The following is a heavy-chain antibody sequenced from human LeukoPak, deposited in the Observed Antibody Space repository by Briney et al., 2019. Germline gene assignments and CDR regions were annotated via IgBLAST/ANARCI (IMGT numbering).Heavy chain of an antibody. CDR1: GGSISSYY. V-gene: IGHV4-4*07. Sequence: SETLSLTCTVSGGSISSYYWSWIRQPAGQGLEWIGRVYTSGSTNYNPSLHSRVTMSVETSQNQFSLKLSSVTAADTAVYYCARDRFGVVGALRAFDIWGQGTMVTVSS. CDR3: ARDRFGVVGALRAFDI. D-gene: IGHD1-26*01. CDR2: VYTSGST. J-gene: IGHJ3*02.